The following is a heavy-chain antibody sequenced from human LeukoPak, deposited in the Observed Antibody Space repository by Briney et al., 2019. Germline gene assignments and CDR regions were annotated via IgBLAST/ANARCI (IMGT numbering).Heavy chain of an antibody. D-gene: IGHD6-13*01. CDR1: NDSISPLY. CDR3: ARGGSAAKYYFDS. V-gene: IGHV4-59*11. J-gene: IGHJ4*02. CDR2: IFYSGTT. Sequence: PSETLSLTSTVSNDSISPLYWGWIPQPPGQGRESIGYIFYSGTTNFNPSLKSRVTLSVDTSKNQFSLRLNSVTAADTAVYYCARGGSAAKYYFDSWGQGTLVTVSS.